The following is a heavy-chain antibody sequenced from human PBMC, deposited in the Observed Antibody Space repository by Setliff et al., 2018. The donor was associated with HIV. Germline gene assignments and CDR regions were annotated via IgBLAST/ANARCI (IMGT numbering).Heavy chain of an antibody. D-gene: IGHD4-17*01. CDR1: GGSVGRGSYY. CDR2: IYYTGST. V-gene: IGHV4-61*01. J-gene: IGHJ4*02. Sequence: SETLSLTCTVSGGSVGRGSYYWSWVRQPPGKGLEWIGYIYYTGSTNYNPSLKSRLTISVDTSKNQFSLKLRSVTAADTAVYYCARDPPGYGDSNDYWGQGTLVTV. CDR3: ARDPPGYGDSNDY.